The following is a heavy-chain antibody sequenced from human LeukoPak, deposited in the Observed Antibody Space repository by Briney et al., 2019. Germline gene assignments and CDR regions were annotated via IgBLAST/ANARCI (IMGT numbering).Heavy chain of an antibody. J-gene: IGHJ6*03. CDR1: GFTFDDYG. Sequence: GGSLRLSCAASGFTFDDYGMSWVRQAPGKGLEWVSGINWNGGSTGYADSVKGRFTISRDNAKNSLYLQMNSLRAEDTALYYCARVPRYCSGGNCYSGGLGYMDVWGKGTTVTISS. CDR3: ARVPRYCSGGNCYSGGLGYMDV. D-gene: IGHD2-15*01. V-gene: IGHV3-20*04. CDR2: INWNGGST.